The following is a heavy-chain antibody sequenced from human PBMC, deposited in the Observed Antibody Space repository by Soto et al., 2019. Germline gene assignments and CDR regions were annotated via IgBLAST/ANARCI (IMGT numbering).Heavy chain of an antibody. CDR2: ISAYNGNT. Sequence: GASVKVSCKASGYTFTSYGISWVRQAPGQGLEWMGWISAYNGNTNYAQKLQGRVTMTTDTSTSTVYMELSSLRSEDTAVYYCARGEDSSGWYGYWGQGTLVTVSS. D-gene: IGHD6-19*01. J-gene: IGHJ4*02. CDR1: GYTFTSYG. CDR3: ARGEDSSGWYGY. V-gene: IGHV1-18*01.